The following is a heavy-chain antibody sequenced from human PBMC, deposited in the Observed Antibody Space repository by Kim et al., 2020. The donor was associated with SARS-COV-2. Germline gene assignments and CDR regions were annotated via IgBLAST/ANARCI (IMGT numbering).Heavy chain of an antibody. CDR1: GFAFSNYA. CDR3: TNGGVGNKYHYFDY. CDR2: MSGMSGSGATT. J-gene: IGHJ4*02. V-gene: IGHV3-23*01. Sequence: GGSLRLSCAASGFAFSNYAMSWVRQAPGKGLEWVSGMSGMSGSGATTYYADPVEGRFTVSRDNSKNTLFLQMKSLRAEDTAMYYCTNGGVGNKYHYFDYWGRRTLDTVST. D-gene: IGHD3-3*01.